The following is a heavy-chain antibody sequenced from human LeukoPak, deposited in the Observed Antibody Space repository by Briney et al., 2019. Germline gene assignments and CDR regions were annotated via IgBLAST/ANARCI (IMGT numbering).Heavy chain of an antibody. CDR2: IHYSGST. Sequence: SETLSLTCTVSGGSISSYYWSWIRQPPGKGLEWIGYIHYSGSTNYNPSLKSRVTISVDTSKNQFSLKLSSVTAADTAVYYCARTNCSGGSCYHGDWFDPWGQGTLVTVSS. CDR1: GGSISSYY. CDR3: ARTNCSGGSCYHGDWFDP. D-gene: IGHD2-15*01. V-gene: IGHV4-59*01. J-gene: IGHJ5*02.